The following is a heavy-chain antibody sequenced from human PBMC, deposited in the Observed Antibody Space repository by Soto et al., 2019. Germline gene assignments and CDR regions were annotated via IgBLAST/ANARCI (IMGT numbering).Heavy chain of an antibody. CDR3: STRAYDTNGYYRFDP. D-gene: IGHD3-22*01. Sequence: SETLSLTCAVYGGSFSGHSWTWIRQSPGKGLEWIGDINHSGRVNYSPSLKSRVTISLDTSKNQFSLTLSAVTAADTAMYYCSTRAYDTNGYYRFDPWGQGALGTV. J-gene: IGHJ5*01. V-gene: IGHV4-34*01. CDR1: GGSFSGHS. CDR2: INHSGRV.